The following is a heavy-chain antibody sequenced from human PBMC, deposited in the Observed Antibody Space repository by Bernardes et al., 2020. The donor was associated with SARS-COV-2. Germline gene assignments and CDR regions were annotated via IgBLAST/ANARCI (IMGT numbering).Heavy chain of an antibody. V-gene: IGHV3-23*01. CDR1: GFTFSNYA. Sequence: GGSLRLSCAASGFTFSNYAMSWVRQAPGKGLEWVSAISGADSSTQYAASVEGRFTISRDNSKNTLNLQMNSLRAEDTAVYYCAKGAAGGQLVGTQYFHHWGQGTLVTVSS. D-gene: IGHD6-6*01. J-gene: IGHJ1*01. CDR3: AKGAAGGQLVGTQYFHH. CDR2: ISGADSST.